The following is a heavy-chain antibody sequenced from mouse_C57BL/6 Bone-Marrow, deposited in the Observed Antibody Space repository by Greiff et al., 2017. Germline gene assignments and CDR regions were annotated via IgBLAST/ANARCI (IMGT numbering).Heavy chain of an antibody. CDR1: GFTFTDYY. J-gene: IGHJ4*01. CDR3: ARYYYGSKGMDY. Sequence: EVQLVESGGGLVQPGGSLSLSCAASGFTFTDYYMSWVRQPPGKALEWLGFIRNKANGYTTEYSASVKGRFTISRDNSQSILYLQMNALRAEDSATYYCARYYYGSKGMDYWGQGTSVTVSS. V-gene: IGHV7-3*01. D-gene: IGHD1-1*01. CDR2: IRNKANGYTT.